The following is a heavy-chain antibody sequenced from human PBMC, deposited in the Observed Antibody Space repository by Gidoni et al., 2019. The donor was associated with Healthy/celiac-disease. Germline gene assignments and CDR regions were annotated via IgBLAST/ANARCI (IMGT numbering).Heavy chain of an antibody. D-gene: IGHD3-22*01. CDR2: MYYSGST. V-gene: IGHV4-39*01. Sequence: QLQLQESGTGLVKPSETLSLPCTVTGDSISSSSDYCGWIRQPPGKGLEWIGSMYYSGSTYYKPSLKSRVTISVDTSKNQFSLKLSSVTAADTAVYYCATGAGIVVADYWGQGTLVTVSS. CDR3: ATGAGIVVADY. J-gene: IGHJ4*02. CDR1: GDSISSSSDY.